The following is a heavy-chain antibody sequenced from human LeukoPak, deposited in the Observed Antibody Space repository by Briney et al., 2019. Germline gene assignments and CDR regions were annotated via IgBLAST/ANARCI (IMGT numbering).Heavy chain of an antibody. V-gene: IGHV4-39*01. CDR1: GGSISSSSHY. D-gene: IGHD2-2*01. J-gene: IGHJ4*02. CDR3: ARALGVPAHFDY. Sequence: SETLSLTCTVSGGSISSSSHYWGWIRQPPGKELEWIASIHYSGTTYYNPSLKSRVTMSVDTSKNQFSLKLSSVTGADTTVYFCARALGVPAHFDYWGQGTLVTVSS. CDR2: IHYSGTT.